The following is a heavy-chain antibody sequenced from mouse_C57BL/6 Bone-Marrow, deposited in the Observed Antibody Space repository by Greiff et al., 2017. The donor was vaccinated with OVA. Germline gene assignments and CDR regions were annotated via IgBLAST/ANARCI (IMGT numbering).Heavy chain of an antibody. D-gene: IGHD2-4*01. CDR2: LYPGNSDT. J-gene: IGHJ2*01. CDR1: GYTFTSYW. V-gene: IGHV1-5*01. Sequence: VQLQQSGTVLARPGASVKMSCKTSGYTFTSYWMHWVKQRPGQGLEWIGALYPGNSDTSYNQKFKGKAKLTAVTSASTAYMELSSLTNEDSAVYYCTRVVYYDYLDYWGQGTTLTVSS. CDR3: TRVVYYDYLDY.